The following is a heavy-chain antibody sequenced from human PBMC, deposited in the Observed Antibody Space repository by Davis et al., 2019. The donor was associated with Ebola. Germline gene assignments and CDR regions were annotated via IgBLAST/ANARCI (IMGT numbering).Heavy chain of an antibody. V-gene: IGHV1-18*01. J-gene: IGHJ4*02. D-gene: IGHD4-23*01. CDR3: ARGWGNSLGNDF. Sequence: ASVKVSCKASGYNFTHYGFSWVRQAPGQGLEWMGWISGYNGNTNYAQKLQGRVTMTTDTSTSTAYMELRRLRSDDTAVYYCARGWGNSLGNDFWGQGTLVTVSS. CDR2: ISGYNGNT. CDR1: GYNFTHYG.